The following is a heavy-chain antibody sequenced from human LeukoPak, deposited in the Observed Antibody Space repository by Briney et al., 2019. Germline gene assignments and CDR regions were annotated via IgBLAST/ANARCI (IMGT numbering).Heavy chain of an antibody. CDR2: SGENGDKS. V-gene: IGHV3-23*01. CDR3: LRGAWGSILDD. Sequence: GGSLRLSCAASGFSFSNYAMRWVPQAPGTGLEGVSSVTPSGENGDKSYYGGSVKGRLTIPRDNSKNTLYLQMSGLGTDDTAMYYCLRGAWGSILDDWGQGSLVTVSS. D-gene: IGHD7-27*01. J-gene: IGHJ4*02. CDR1: GFSFSNYA.